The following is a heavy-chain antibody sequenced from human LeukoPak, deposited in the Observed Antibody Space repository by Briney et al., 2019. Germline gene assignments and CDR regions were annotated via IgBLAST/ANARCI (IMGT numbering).Heavy chain of an antibody. J-gene: IGHJ4*02. Sequence: GGPLRLSCTASGFTFSSYTMSWVRQAPGKGLRWVSTITTGGPNTYYADSVKGRFTVSRDDSKNTLYLQMNSLRAEDTAVYYCAKDGGLWVSAHWGDSWGRGTLVTVSS. V-gene: IGHV3-23*01. CDR1: GFTFSSYT. D-gene: IGHD7-27*01. CDR2: ITTGGPNT. CDR3: AKDGGLWVSAHWGDS.